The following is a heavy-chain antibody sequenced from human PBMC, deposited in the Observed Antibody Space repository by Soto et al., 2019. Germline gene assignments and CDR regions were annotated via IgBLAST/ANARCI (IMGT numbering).Heavy chain of an antibody. J-gene: IGHJ6*02. CDR3: ARYCSSSSCSQLYAMDV. D-gene: IGHD2-15*01. CDR2: IHYSGTT. CDR1: GTSISSYY. V-gene: IGHV4-59*01. Sequence: SETLSLTCTASGTSISSYYWSWIRQPPGKGLEWIANIHYSGTTNYNPSLASRVTLSVDTSKNQFSLKMTSVTAADRAMYYCARYCSSSSCSQLYAMDVWGQGTTVTVSS.